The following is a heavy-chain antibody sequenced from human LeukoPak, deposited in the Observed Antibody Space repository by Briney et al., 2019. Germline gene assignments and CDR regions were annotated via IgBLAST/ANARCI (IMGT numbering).Heavy chain of an antibody. D-gene: IGHD3-9*01. CDR3: ARSYYDILTGPGGFDI. CDR2: IYYSGST. V-gene: IGHV4-30-4*01. J-gene: IGHJ3*02. CDR1: GGSISSSDYY. Sequence: SETLSLTCTVSGGSISSSDYYWSWIRQPPGKGLEWIGYIYYSGSTYYNPSLKSRVTISVDTSKNQFSLKLSSVTAADTAVYYCARSYYDILTGPGGFDIWGQGTMVTVSS.